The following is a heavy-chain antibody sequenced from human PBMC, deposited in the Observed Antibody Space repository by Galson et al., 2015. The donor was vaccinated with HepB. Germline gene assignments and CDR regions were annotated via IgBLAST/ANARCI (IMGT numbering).Heavy chain of an antibody. CDR2: TYYRSKWYN. J-gene: IGHJ2*01. CDR1: GDSVSNNNAA. Sequence: CAISGDSVSNNNAAWNWIRQSPSRGLEWLGRTYYRSKWYNDYALSVKSRIIINPDTSKNQFSLQLNSVTPEDTAVYYCARDYDPSDRPLWYFDLWGRGTLVTVSS. CDR3: ARDYDPSDRPLWYFDL. D-gene: IGHD3-3*01. V-gene: IGHV6-1*01.